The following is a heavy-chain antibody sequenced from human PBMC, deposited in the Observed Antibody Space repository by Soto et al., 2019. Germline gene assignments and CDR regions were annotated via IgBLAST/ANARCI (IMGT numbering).Heavy chain of an antibody. Sequence: SETLSLTCTVSGGSISSYYWSWIRQPPGKGLEWIGYIYYSGSTNYNPSLKSRVTISVDTSKNQFSLKLSSVTAADTAVYYCARGRDGYNLFDYWGQGTLVTASS. J-gene: IGHJ4*02. CDR2: IYYSGST. V-gene: IGHV4-59*01. CDR1: GGSISSYY. D-gene: IGHD5-12*01. CDR3: ARGRDGYNLFDY.